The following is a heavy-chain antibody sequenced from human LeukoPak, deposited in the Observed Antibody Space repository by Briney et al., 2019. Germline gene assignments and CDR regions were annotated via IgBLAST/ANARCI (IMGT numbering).Heavy chain of an antibody. V-gene: IGHV4-30-4*08. D-gene: IGHD3-3*01. CDR2: IYYSGST. J-gene: IGHJ6*03. CDR1: GGSISSGDYY. CDR3: AGEDFRSGYPYYYYYYMDV. Sequence: SETLSLTCTVSGGSISSGDYYWSWIRQPPGKGLEWIGYIYYSGSTYYNPSLKSRVTISVDTSKNQFSLKLSSVTAADTAVYYCAGEDFRSGYPYYYYYYMDVWGKGTTVTVSS.